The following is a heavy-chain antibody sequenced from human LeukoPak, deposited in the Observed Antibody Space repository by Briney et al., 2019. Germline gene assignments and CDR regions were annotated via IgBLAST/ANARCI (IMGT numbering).Heavy chain of an antibody. CDR2: INHSGST. D-gene: IGHD6-13*01. V-gene: IGHV4-34*01. CDR1: GGSFSGYY. CDR3: ASYQQQLVDY. Sequence: KPSETLSLTCAVYGGSFSGYYWSWIRQPPGKGLEWIGEINHSGSTNYNPSLKSRVTISVDTSKNQFSLKLSSVTAADTAVYYCASYQQQLVDYWGQGTLVTVSS. J-gene: IGHJ4*02.